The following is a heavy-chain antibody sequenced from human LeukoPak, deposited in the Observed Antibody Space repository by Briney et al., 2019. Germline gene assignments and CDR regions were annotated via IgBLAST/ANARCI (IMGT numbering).Heavy chain of an antibody. Sequence: GGFLRLSCAASGFTFSSYGMHWVRQAPGKGLEWVAFIRYDGSNKYYADSVKGRFTTSRDNSKNTLYLQMNSLRAEDTAVYYCAKDTVRPDFFDYWGQGTLVTVSS. V-gene: IGHV3-30*02. J-gene: IGHJ4*02. D-gene: IGHD3-10*01. CDR2: IRYDGSNK. CDR3: AKDTVRPDFFDY. CDR1: GFTFSSYG.